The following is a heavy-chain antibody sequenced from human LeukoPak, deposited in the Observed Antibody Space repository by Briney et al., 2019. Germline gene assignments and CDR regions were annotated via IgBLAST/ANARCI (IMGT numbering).Heavy chain of an antibody. CDR3: ARELLVFDIVVVPAAHYTNWFDP. CDR1: GGSFSGYY. J-gene: IGHJ5*02. Sequence: SETLSLTCAVYGGSFSGYYWSWIRQPPGKGLEWIGEINHSGSTNYNPSLKSRVTISVDTSKNQFSLKLSSVTAADTAVYYCARELLVFDIVVVPAAHYTNWFDPWGQGTLVTVSS. D-gene: IGHD2-2*01. CDR2: INHSGST. V-gene: IGHV4-34*01.